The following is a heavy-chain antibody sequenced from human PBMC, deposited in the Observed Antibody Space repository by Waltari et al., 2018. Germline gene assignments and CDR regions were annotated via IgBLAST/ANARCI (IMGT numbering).Heavy chain of an antibody. CDR1: GGSISSSSYY. D-gene: IGHD3-22*01. J-gene: IGHJ4*02. CDR3: ARPLPPYYYDSSGYWAY. CDR2: IYYSGST. V-gene: IGHV4-39*01. Sequence: QLQLQESGPGLVKPSATLSLTCTVSGGSISSSSYYWGWIRPPPGKGLEWIGSIYYSGSTYYNPSLKSRVTIFVDTSKNQFSLKLSSVTAADTAVYYCARPLPPYYYDSSGYWAYWGQGTLVTVSS.